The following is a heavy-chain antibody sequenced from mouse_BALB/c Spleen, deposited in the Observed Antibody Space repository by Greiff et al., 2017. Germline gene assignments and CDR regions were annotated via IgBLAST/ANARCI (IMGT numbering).Heavy chain of an antibody. J-gene: IGHJ4*01. CDR1: GFNIKDTY. CDR3: ATSYDYDDMDY. Sequence: DVKLQESGAELVKPGASVKLSCTASGFNIKDTYMHWVKQRPEQGLEWIGRIDPANGNTKYDPKFQGKATITADTSSNTAYLQLSSLTSEDTAVYYCATSYDYDDMDYWGQGTAGTVSS. V-gene: IGHV14-3*02. CDR2: IDPANGNT. D-gene: IGHD2-10*01.